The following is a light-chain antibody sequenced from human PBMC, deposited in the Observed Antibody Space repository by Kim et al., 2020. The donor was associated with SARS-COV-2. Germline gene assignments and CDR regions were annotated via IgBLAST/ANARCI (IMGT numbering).Light chain of an antibody. CDR3: NSRDSSGNHLWV. J-gene: IGLJ3*02. CDR2: GKN. Sequence: SSELTQDPAVSVALGQTVRITCQGDSLRSYYASWYQQKPGQAPVLVIYGKNNRSSGIPDRFPGPSSGNTASLTITGAQAEDEADYYCNSRDSSGNHLWV. CDR1: SLRSYY. V-gene: IGLV3-19*01.